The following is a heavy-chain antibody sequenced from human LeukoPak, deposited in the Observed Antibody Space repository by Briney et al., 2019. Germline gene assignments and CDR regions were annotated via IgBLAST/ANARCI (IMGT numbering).Heavy chain of an antibody. D-gene: IGHD3-22*01. CDR3: AKDPEDSSYYYYYYMDV. V-gene: IGHV3-23*01. CDR2: ISGSGGST. J-gene: IGHJ6*03. CDR1: GFTFSSYA. Sequence: QTGGSLRLSCAASGFTFSSYAMSWVRQAPGKGLEWVSAISGSGGSTYYADSVKGRFTISRDNSKNTLYLQMNSLRAEDTAVYYCAKDPEDSSYYYYYYMDVWGKGTTVTVSS.